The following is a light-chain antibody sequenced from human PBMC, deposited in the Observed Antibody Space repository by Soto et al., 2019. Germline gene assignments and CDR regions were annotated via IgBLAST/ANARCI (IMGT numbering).Light chain of an antibody. Sequence: DIQMTQAPSSLSASVGDRVIITCRASHHIDIWLAWYQQKPGKGPMSLIYEASTLQSGVPSRFSGSGSGRDFTLTISSLHPDDFATYYCQQYQTYPLTFGGGTTVEIK. CDR2: EAS. CDR1: HHIDIW. V-gene: IGKV1D-16*01. J-gene: IGKJ4*01. CDR3: QQYQTYPLT.